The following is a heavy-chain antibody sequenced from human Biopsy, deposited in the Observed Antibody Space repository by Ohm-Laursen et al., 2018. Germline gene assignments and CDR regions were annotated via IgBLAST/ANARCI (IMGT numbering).Heavy chain of an antibody. CDR2: FAPENGKT. V-gene: IGHV1-24*01. J-gene: IGHJ4*02. CDR3: AADINVWNVNY. D-gene: IGHD1-1*01. Sequence: SVKVSCKVSRYTLTELSMHWVRQAPGKGLEWMGGFAPENGKTVYAQNFQARVSMTEDTSTDTAYIELRSLRSEDTAVYYCAADINVWNVNYWGQGTQVTVSS. CDR1: RYTLTELS.